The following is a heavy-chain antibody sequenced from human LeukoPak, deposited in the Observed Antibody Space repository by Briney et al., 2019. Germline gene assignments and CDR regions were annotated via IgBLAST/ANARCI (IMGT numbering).Heavy chain of an antibody. J-gene: IGHJ3*02. CDR1: GYTFDDYG. V-gene: IGHV3-20*04. Sequence: PGGSLRLSCAPSGYTFDDYGMSWVRQAPGRGLEWVSDIYWNGGSTGYADSVKGRFTISRDNAKNSLYLQMNSLRAEDTALYYCARDSPYCSSTSCYISHDAFDIWGQGTMVTVSS. CDR3: ARDSPYCSSTSCYISHDAFDI. D-gene: IGHD2-2*02. CDR2: IYWNGGST.